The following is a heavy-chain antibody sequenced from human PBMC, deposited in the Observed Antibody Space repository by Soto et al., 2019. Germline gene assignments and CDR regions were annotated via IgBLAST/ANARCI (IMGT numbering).Heavy chain of an antibody. CDR1: GGSISSSSYY. CDR2: IYYSGST. D-gene: IGHD2-8*02. Sequence: SETLSLTCTVSGGSISSSSYYWGWIRQPPGKGLEWIGSIYYSGSTYYNPSLESRVTISVDTSKNQFSLKLSSVTAADTAVYYCARHLNWFYYFDYWGQGTLVTVSS. J-gene: IGHJ4*02. CDR3: ARHLNWFYYFDY. V-gene: IGHV4-39*01.